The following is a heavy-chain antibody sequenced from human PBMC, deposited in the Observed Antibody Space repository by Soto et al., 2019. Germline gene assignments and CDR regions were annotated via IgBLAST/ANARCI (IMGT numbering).Heavy chain of an antibody. D-gene: IGHD3-22*01. J-gene: IGHJ4*02. CDR1: GFTFSSYA. V-gene: IGHV3-30-3*01. CDR2: ISYDGSNK. CDR3: ARTYYYDSSGYYYSGGLYYFDY. Sequence: QVQLVESGGGVVQPGRSLRLSCAASGFTFSSYAMHWVRQAPGMGLEWVAVISYDGSNKYYADSVKGRFTISRDNSKNTLYLQMNSLRAEDTAVYYCARTYYYDSSGYYYSGGLYYFDYWGQGTLVTVSS.